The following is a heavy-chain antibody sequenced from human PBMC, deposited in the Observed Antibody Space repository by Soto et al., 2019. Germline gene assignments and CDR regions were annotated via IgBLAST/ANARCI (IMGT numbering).Heavy chain of an antibody. D-gene: IGHD2-15*01. CDR2: IIPIFGTA. CDR3: ARGGYCSCGSCYPLHYDYYGMDV. J-gene: IGHJ6*02. Sequence: AASVKASCKASGDTFSSDAISWVRQAPGQGLEWMGGIIPIFGTANYAQKFEGRVTITADESTSTAYMELSSLRSEDTAVYYCARGGYCSCGSCYPLHYDYYGMDVWGQGTTVTAP. CDR1: GDTFSSDA. V-gene: IGHV1-69*13.